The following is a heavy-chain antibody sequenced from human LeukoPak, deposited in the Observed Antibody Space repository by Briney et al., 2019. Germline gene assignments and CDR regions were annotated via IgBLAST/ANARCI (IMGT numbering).Heavy chain of an antibody. Sequence: GESLQISCKGSGYSFSTYWIAWVRQMPGKGLEWMGIIYPGDSDTRYSPSFQRQVTFSADKSITTAYLQWSSLKASDTAIYYCARGRGSGWSTGFDYWGQGSLVTVSS. J-gene: IGHJ4*02. CDR3: ARGRGSGWSTGFDY. CDR2: IYPGDSDT. CDR1: GYSFSTYW. D-gene: IGHD6-19*01. V-gene: IGHV5-51*01.